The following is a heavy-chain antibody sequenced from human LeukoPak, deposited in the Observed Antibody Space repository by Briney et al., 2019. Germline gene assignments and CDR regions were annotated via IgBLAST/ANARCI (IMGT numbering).Heavy chain of an antibody. D-gene: IGHD2-21*02. CDR2: ISGSGGST. CDR3: AKEDGYGGGDCYSDY. CDR1: GFTLSTYA. Sequence: GGSLRLSCVASGFTLSTYAMNWVRQAPGKGLEWVSGISGSGGSTYYADSVKGRFTISRDNSKNTLYLQMNSLRAEDTAVYYCAKEDGYGGGDCYSDYWGQGTLVTVSS. J-gene: IGHJ4*02. V-gene: IGHV3-23*01.